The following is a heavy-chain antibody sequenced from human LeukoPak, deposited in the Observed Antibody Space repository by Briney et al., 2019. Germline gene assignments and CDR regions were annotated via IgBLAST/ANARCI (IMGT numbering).Heavy chain of an antibody. Sequence: PSETLSLTCTVSGGSISSYYWCWIRQPPGKGLEWIGYISYSGSTNYNPSLKSRVTISVDTSKNQLSLKLNSVTAADTAVYYCARYIWGSYPTFEDYWGQGSLVTVSS. V-gene: IGHV4-59*01. CDR2: ISYSGST. CDR3: ARYIWGSYPTFEDY. J-gene: IGHJ4*02. D-gene: IGHD3-16*02. CDR1: GGSISSYY.